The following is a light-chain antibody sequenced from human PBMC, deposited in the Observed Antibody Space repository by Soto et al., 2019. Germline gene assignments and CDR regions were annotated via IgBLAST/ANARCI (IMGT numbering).Light chain of an antibody. J-gene: IGLJ1*01. CDR1: SSDVGGYNY. CDR2: EVS. CDR3: SSYTSSRAYV. Sequence: QSALTQPASVSGSPRQSITISCTGTSSDVGGYNYVSWYQQQSGKAPKLMIHEVSNRPSGVSSRFSGSKSGNTASLTISGLQAEDEADYYCSSYTSSRAYVFGIGTKVTVL. V-gene: IGLV2-14*01.